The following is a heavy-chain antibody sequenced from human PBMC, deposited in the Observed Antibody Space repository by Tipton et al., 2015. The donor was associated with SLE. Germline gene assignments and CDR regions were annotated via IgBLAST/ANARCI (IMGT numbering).Heavy chain of an antibody. V-gene: IGHV4-59*08. Sequence: TLSLTCTVSGGSISSYYWSWIRQPPGKGLEWIGYIYYSGSTNYNPSLKSRVTISVDTSKNQFSLKLSSVTAADTAVYYCARGGDYYDSIEYFDLWGRGTLVTVSS. J-gene: IGHJ2*01. CDR2: IYYSGST. CDR1: GGSISSYY. CDR3: ARGGDYYDSIEYFDL. D-gene: IGHD3-22*01.